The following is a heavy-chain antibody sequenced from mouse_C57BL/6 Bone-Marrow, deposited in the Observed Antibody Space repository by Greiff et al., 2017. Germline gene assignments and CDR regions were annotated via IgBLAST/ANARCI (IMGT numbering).Heavy chain of an antibody. CDR1: GYTFTSYW. CDR3: TRDYYFSWFAY. J-gene: IGHJ3*01. D-gene: IGHD1-1*01. Sequence: VQLQQSGTVLARPGASVKMSCKTSGYTFTSYWMHWVKQRPGQGLEWIGAIYPGNSDTSYNQKFKGKAKLTAVTSASTAYMELSSLTNEDTAVYYGTRDYYFSWFAYWGQGTLVTVSA. CDR2: IYPGNSDT. V-gene: IGHV1-5*01.